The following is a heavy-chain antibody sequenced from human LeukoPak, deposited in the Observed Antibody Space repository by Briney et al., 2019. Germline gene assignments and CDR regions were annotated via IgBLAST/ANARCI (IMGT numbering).Heavy chain of an antibody. D-gene: IGHD4-11*01. Sequence: GESLKISCKASGYSFTNYWIGWVRQMPGRGLEWMAIIYPGDSDTRYSPSFHGQVTISADKSISTAYLQWSSLKASDTAMYYCARHFSCDFSNSVPVAFCLDDWGQGTLVTVSS. V-gene: IGHV5-51*01. J-gene: IGHJ4*02. CDR3: ARHFSCDFSNSVPVAFCLDD. CDR2: IYPGDSDT. CDR1: GYSFTNYW.